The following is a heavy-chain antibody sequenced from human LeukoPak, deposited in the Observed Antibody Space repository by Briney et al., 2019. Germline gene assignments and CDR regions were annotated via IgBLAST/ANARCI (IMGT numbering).Heavy chain of an antibody. CDR1: GFTFSSYS. CDR3: ASRGTMAGYSLDD. V-gene: IGHV3-21*01. Sequence: GGSLRLSCAASGFTFSSYSMNWVRQAPGKGLEWVSSISSSSSYIYYADSVKGRFTISRDNAKNSLYLQMNSLRAEDTAMYYCASRGTMAGYSLDDWGQGTLVTVSS. D-gene: IGHD3-9*01. CDR2: ISSSSSYI. J-gene: IGHJ4*02.